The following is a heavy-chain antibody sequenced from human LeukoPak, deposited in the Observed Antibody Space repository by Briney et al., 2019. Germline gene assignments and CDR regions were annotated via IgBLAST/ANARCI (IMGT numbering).Heavy chain of an antibody. CDR1: GGSFSGYY. J-gene: IGHJ4*02. CDR3: ARHSGSSWYPFDY. CDR2: INHSGST. Sequence: SETLSLTCAVYGGSFSGYYWSWIRQPPEKGLEWIGEINHSGSTNYNPSLKSRVTISVDTSKNQFSLKLSSVTAADTAVYYCARHSGSSWYPFDYWGQGTLVTVSS. D-gene: IGHD6-13*01. V-gene: IGHV4-34*01.